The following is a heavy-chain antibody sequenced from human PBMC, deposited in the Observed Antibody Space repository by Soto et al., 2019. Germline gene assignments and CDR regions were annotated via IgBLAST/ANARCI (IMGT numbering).Heavy chain of an antibody. CDR1: GYTLTVLS. CDR3: ATVSPYCISTSCYSYWFDP. CDR2: FDPEDGET. J-gene: IGHJ5*02. Sequence: ASVNVSCKVSGYTLTVLSMHWVRQAPGKGLEWMGGFDPEDGETIYAQKFQGRVTMTEDTSTDTAYMELSSLRSEDTAVYYCATVSPYCISTSCYSYWFDPWGQGTLVTVSS. V-gene: IGHV1-24*01. D-gene: IGHD2-2*01.